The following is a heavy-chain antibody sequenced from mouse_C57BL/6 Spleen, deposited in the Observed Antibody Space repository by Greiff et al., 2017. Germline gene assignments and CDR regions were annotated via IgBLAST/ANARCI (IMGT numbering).Heavy chain of an antibody. CDR2: IYPGGGYT. Sequence: VQLQQSGAELVRPGTSVKMSCKASGYTFTNYWIGWAKQRPGHGLEWIGDIYPGGGYTNYNEKFKGKATLTADKSSSTAYMQFSSLTSEDSAIYYCARYYGSSPSYWYFDVWGTGTTVTVSS. CDR3: ARYYGSSPSYWYFDV. CDR1: GYTFTNYW. J-gene: IGHJ1*03. V-gene: IGHV1-63*01. D-gene: IGHD1-1*01.